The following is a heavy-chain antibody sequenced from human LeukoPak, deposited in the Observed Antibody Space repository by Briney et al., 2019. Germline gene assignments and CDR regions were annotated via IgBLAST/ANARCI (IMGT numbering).Heavy chain of an antibody. J-gene: IGHJ4*02. D-gene: IGHD2-15*01. Sequence: GGSLRLSCAASGFTFSSYAMSWVRQAPGKGLEWVSGISAGGGSTYYADSVKGRFTISRVNSKNTLYLQMNSLRAEDTAVYYCGKGDKYCGGSGETNWGQGPLVTVSS. CDR1: GFTFSSYA. CDR2: ISAGGGST. CDR3: GKGDKYCGGSGETN. V-gene: IGHV3-23*01.